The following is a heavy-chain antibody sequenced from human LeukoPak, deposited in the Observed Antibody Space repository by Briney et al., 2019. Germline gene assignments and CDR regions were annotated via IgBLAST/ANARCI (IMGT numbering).Heavy chain of an antibody. D-gene: IGHD3-3*01. CDR1: GGSISSYY. Sequence: PSETLSLTCTVSGGSISSYYWSWIRQPPGKGLEWIGYIYYSGSTNYNPSLKSRVTISVDTSKNQFSLKLGSVTAADTAVYYCARDGGGTIFGVVTMGAFDIWGQGTMVTVSS. CDR3: ARDGGGTIFGVVTMGAFDI. J-gene: IGHJ3*02. V-gene: IGHV4-59*01. CDR2: IYYSGST.